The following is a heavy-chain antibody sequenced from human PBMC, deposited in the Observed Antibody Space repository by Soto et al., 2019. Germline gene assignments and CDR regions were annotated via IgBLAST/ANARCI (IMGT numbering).Heavy chain of an antibody. CDR3: ARDQVPGLDAFDI. V-gene: IGHV3-7*01. J-gene: IGHJ3*02. CDR1: GFTFSSYW. Sequence: PGGSLRLSCAASGFTFSSYWMSWVRQAPGKGLEWVANIKQDGSEKYYVDSVKGRFTISRDNAKNSLYLQMNSLRAEDTAVYYCARDQVPGLDAFDIWGQGTMVTVSS. CDR2: IKQDGSEK.